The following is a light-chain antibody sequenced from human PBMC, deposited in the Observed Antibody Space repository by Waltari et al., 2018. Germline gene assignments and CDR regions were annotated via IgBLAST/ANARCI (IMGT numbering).Light chain of an antibody. J-gene: IGKJ2*01. V-gene: IGKV1-33*01. CDR3: QRHDNLSYT. Sequence: DIQMTQSPSSLSASVGERVTSTCQASRDISNNLNWYQQKPGRAPKLLIYDAAKLETGVPSRFSGSGSGTHFTFTISNLQPEDIATYYCQRHDNLSYTFGQGTKLVIK. CDR1: RDISNN. CDR2: DAA.